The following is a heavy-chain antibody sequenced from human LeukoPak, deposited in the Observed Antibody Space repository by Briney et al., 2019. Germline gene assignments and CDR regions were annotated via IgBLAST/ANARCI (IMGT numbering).Heavy chain of an antibody. CDR1: GYTFTSYG. D-gene: IGHD2-2*01. V-gene: IGHV1-18*01. CDR3: ARNRAGYCSSRSCSQGGFDF. CDR2: ISAYSGNT. Sequence: ASVKVSCKASGYTFTSYGISWVRQAPGQGLEWMGWISAYSGNTNYAQKLQGRVTMTTDTSTSTAYMELRSLRSDDTAVYYCARNRAGYCSSRSCSQGGFDFWGQGTMVTVSS. J-gene: IGHJ3*01.